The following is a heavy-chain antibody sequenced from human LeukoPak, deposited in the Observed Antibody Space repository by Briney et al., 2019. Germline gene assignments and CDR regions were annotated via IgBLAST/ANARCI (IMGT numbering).Heavy chain of an antibody. Sequence: ASQTLSLTCAVSGGSISSGGYSWSWIRQPPGKGLEWIGYIYHSGSTYYNPSLKSRVTISVDRSKNQFSLELSSVTAADTAVYYCARGGDYTDYFDYWGQGTLVTVSS. J-gene: IGHJ4*02. D-gene: IGHD4-11*01. CDR1: GGSISSGGYS. V-gene: IGHV4-30-2*01. CDR3: ARGGDYTDYFDY. CDR2: IYHSGST.